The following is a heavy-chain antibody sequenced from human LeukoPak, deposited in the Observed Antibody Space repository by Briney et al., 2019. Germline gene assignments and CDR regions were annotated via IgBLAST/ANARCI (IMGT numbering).Heavy chain of an antibody. CDR2: INPKSGDT. CDR1: GYTFINYY. Sequence: ASVKVSCKASGYTFINYYMHWVRQTPGQGLEWMGWINPKSGDTKYAQRFQGRVTMTRDTSISTAYMELNSLRSDDTAMYYCVPSDLVSCYFDYWGQGTLVTVSA. V-gene: IGHV1-2*02. J-gene: IGHJ4*02. D-gene: IGHD3-9*01. CDR3: VPSDLVSCYFDY.